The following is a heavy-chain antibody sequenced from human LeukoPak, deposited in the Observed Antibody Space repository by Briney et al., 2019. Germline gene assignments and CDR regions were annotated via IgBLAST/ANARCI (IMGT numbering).Heavy chain of an antibody. J-gene: IGHJ4*02. CDR2: ISEKGGST. D-gene: IGHD1-1*01. CDR1: GFSLSNYA. V-gene: IGHV3-23*01. CDR3: ATYRGYPVDY. Sequence: GSLRLSCVVSGFSLSNYAMSWVRQAPGKGLEWVSYISEKGGSTTYGDSVKGRFTISRDNGKNTLYLQMNSLRAEDTAVYYCATYRGYPVDYWGQGTLVTVSS.